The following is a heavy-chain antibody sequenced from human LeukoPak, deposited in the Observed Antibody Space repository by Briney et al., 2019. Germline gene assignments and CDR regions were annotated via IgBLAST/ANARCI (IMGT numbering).Heavy chain of an antibody. V-gene: IGHV3-30*04. D-gene: IGHD5-18*01. Sequence: GGSLRLSCAASGFTFSSYAMHWVRQAPGKGLEWVAVISYDGSNKYYADSVKGRFTISRDNSKNTLYLQMNSLRAEDTAVYYCARDGDTAKMVGFLPDRIDYWGQGTLVTVSS. CDR3: ARDGDTAKMVGFLPDRIDY. J-gene: IGHJ4*02. CDR1: GFTFSSYA. CDR2: ISYDGSNK.